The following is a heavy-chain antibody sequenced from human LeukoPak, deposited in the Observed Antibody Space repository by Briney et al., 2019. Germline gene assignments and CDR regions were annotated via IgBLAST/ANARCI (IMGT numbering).Heavy chain of an antibody. CDR2: ISYDGSNK. CDR3: ANSGSGYFDY. V-gene: IGHV3-30-3*01. J-gene: IGHJ4*02. Sequence: GGSLRLSCAASGFTLSNHWMTWVRQAPGKGLEWVAVISYDGSNKYYADSVKGRFTISRDNSKNTLYLQMNSLRAEDTAVYYCANSGSGYFDYWGQGTLVTVSS. D-gene: IGHD3-10*01. CDR1: GFTLSNHW.